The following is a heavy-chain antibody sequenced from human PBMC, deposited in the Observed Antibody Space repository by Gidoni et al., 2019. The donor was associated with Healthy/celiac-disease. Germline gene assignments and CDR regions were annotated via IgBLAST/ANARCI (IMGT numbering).Heavy chain of an antibody. CDR1: GCPISSSSYY. D-gene: IGHD1-20*01. Sequence: QLQLQESGPGLVKPSETLSLTCTVPGCPISSSSYYWGWIRQPPGKGLEWIGSIYYSGSTYYNPSLKSRVTISVDTSKNQFSLKLSSVTAADTAVYYCASRVQELRYMDYWGQGTLVTVSS. CDR3: ASRVQELRYMDY. J-gene: IGHJ4*02. V-gene: IGHV4-39*01. CDR2: IYYSGST.